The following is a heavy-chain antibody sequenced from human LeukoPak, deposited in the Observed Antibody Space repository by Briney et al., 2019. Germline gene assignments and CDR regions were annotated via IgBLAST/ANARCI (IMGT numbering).Heavy chain of an antibody. CDR2: MNPNSGYT. CDR1: GYTLTNYD. Sequence: ASVKVSCKASGYTLTNYDINWVRQATGQGLEWMGWMNPNSGYTGYAQKFQGRVTITRDTSISTAYMELSSLRSEDTAVYYCARVAGSIDYWGQGTLVTVSS. V-gene: IGHV1-8*03. J-gene: IGHJ4*02. CDR3: ARVAGSIDY. D-gene: IGHD6-19*01.